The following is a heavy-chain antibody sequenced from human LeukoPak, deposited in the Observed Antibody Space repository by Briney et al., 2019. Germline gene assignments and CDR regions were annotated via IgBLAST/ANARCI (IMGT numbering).Heavy chain of an antibody. CDR2: ISSGVGST. J-gene: IGHJ4*02. Sequence: PGGSLRLSCAASGFIFSNYAFSWVRQTPGKGLEWVSSISSGVGSTYYADSVKGRFTIFRDNSKNTLYLQMNSLRAEDTAEYYCAKKRRGSYLDYFDFWGQGTLVTVSS. V-gene: IGHV3-23*01. CDR1: GFIFSNYA. D-gene: IGHD1-26*01. CDR3: AKKRRGSYLDYFDF.